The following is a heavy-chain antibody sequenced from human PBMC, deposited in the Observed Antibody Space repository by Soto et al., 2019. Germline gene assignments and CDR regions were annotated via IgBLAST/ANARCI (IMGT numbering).Heavy chain of an antibody. CDR1: GFTFSSYA. V-gene: IGHV3-30-3*01. Sequence: SGGSLRLSCAASGFTFSSYAMHWVRQAPGKGLEWVAVISYDGSNKYYADSVKGRFTISRDNSKNTLYLQMNSLRAEDTAVYYCARAGSSSYYYYYCMDVWGQGTTVTVSS. D-gene: IGHD6-6*01. CDR2: ISYDGSNK. CDR3: ARAGSSSYYYYYCMDV. J-gene: IGHJ6*02.